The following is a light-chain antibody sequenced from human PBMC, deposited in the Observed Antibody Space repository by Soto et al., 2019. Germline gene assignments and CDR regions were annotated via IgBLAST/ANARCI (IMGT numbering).Light chain of an antibody. Sequence: VITPSPWTLSVTQGARATLSCRASQSISSNLAWYQQKPGQAPRLLMFRTSSRATGFPARFSGSGSGTEFNLTISSLQSEDFGVYYCQQYNNWPRATFGGGTKVDI. CDR2: RTS. CDR1: QSISSN. CDR3: QQYNNWPRAT. J-gene: IGKJ4*01. V-gene: IGKV3-15*01.